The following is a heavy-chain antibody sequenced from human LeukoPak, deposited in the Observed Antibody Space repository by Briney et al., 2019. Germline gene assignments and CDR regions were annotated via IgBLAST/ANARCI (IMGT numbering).Heavy chain of an antibody. CDR2: ISYDGSNK. Sequence: GGSLRLSCAASGFTFSSYGMHWVRQAPGKGLEWVAVISYDGSNKYYADSVKGRFTISRDNSKNTLYLQMNSLRAEDTAVHYCAKGDSFDYWGQGTLVTVSS. D-gene: IGHD3-22*01. CDR1: GFTFSSYG. CDR3: AKGDSFDY. V-gene: IGHV3-30*18. J-gene: IGHJ4*02.